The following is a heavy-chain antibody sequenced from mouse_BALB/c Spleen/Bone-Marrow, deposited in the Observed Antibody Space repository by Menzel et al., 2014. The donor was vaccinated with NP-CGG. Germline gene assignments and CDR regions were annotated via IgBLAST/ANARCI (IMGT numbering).Heavy chain of an antibody. CDR2: ILPGSGST. D-gene: IGHD1-1*01. CDR1: GYTFSSYW. J-gene: IGHJ1*01. CDR3: AREDGLWYFDV. Sequence: QVQLQQPGAELMKPGASVKISCKATGYTFSSYWIEWVKQRPGHGLEWIGEILPGSGSTNYNEKFKGKATFTADTSSNTAYMQLSSLTSVDSAVYYCAREDGLWYFDVWGAGTTVTVSS. V-gene: IGHV1-9*01.